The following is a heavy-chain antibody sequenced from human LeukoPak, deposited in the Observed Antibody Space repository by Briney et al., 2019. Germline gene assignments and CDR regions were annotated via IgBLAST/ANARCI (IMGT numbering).Heavy chain of an antibody. V-gene: IGHV1-69*10. CDR2: IIPNLGTT. D-gene: IGHD3-22*01. J-gene: IGHJ4*02. Sequence: SVKVSCKASGGTSNSHAISWVRQAPGQGLEWMGWIIPNLGTTNRAQNFQDRVTLTADKSTNTAYMELTSLTSDDTAVYYCATTNDGGGYQWGDFFDFWGQGTLVTVSS. CDR3: ATTNDGGGYQWGDFFDF. CDR1: GGTSNSHA.